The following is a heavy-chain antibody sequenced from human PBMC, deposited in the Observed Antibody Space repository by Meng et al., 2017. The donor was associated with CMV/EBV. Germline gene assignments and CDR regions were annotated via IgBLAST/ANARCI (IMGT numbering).Heavy chain of an antibody. CDR2: IRQDGSAK. J-gene: IGHJ6*02. CDR3: ARDSPGGCSSTSCYQRPHKGGYYYGMDV. D-gene: IGHD2-2*01. V-gene: IGHV3-7*01. Sequence: GESLQISCAASGFTISSYWMSWVRRAPGKGLEWVANIRQDGSAKYYVDSVKGRFTIARDNAKNSLYLQMNSLRAEDTAVYYCARDSPGGCSSTSCYQRPHKGGYYYGMDVWGQGTTVTVSS. CDR1: GFTISSYW.